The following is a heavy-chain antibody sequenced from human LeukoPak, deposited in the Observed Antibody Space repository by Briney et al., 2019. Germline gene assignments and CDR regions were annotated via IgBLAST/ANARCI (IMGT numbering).Heavy chain of an antibody. CDR3: ARGVDYYENSGTIDY. Sequence: GSLRLSRTASGFTFSDYGMHWVRQPPGKGLEWVAIIWYDGSNKTYEDSVKGRFTISRDNSKNTLYLQMNSLRAEDTAVYYCARGVDYYENSGTIDYWGQGTLVTVSS. J-gene: IGHJ4*02. CDR2: IWYDGSNK. D-gene: IGHD3-22*01. CDR1: GFTFSDYG. V-gene: IGHV3-33*01.